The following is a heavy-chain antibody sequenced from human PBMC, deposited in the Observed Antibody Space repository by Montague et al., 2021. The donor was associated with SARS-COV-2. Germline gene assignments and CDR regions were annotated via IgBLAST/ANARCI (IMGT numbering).Heavy chain of an antibody. J-gene: IGHJ4*02. V-gene: IGHV6-1*01. CDR1: GDSVSSNIAA. D-gene: IGHD1-14*01. Sequence: CAISGDSVSSNIAAWNCIRQSPSRGLEWLGRTYYRSKWYNDYAVSVRSRITISPDTSKNQFSLQLNSVTPEDTTVYYCTQERGPGRTTWHYFDYWGQGTLVTVSS. CDR2: TYYRSKWYN. CDR3: TQERGPGRTTWHYFDY.